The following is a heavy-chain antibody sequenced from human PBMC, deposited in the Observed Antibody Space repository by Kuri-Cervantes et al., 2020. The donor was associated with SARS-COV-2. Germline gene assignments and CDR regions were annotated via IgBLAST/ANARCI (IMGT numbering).Heavy chain of an antibody. J-gene: IGHJ4*02. CDR1: GFTFSSYS. V-gene: IGHV3-48*02. CDR3: ARDQGLRYFDWLLGDFDY. D-gene: IGHD3-9*01. Sequence: GESLKISCAASGFTFSSYSMNWVRQAPGKGLEWVSYISSSSSTIYYADSVKGRFTTSRDNAKNSLYLQMNSLRDEDTAVYYCARDQGLRYFDWLLGDFDYWGQGTLVTGSS. CDR2: ISSSSSTI.